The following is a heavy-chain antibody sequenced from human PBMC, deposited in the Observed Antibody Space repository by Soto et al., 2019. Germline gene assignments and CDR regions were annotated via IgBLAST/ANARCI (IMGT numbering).Heavy chain of an antibody. CDR2: INQDGRET. V-gene: IGHV3-7*05. J-gene: IGHJ3*01. D-gene: IGHD1-20*01. Sequence: EVQLVESGGGLVQPGESLRLSCAASGFTFSSYWMSWVRQAPGKGLEWVANINQDGRETYYVDSVKGRYTISRDNTKNTLYLQMDRLRAEDTAVYFCASVEAGRDNHHNCGPGGRGTVVTVSS. CDR1: GFTFSSYW. CDR3: ASVEAGRDNHHNCGP.